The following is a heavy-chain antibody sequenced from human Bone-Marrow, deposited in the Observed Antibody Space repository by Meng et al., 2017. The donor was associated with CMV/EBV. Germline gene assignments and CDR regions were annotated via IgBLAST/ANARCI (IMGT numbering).Heavy chain of an antibody. Sequence: SETLSLTCAVYGGSFSGYYWSWIRQPPGKGLEWIGEINHSGSTNYNPSLKSRVTISVDTSKNQFSLKLSSVTAADTAVYYCARDVQLEPGWFDPWGQGTLVTFSS. V-gene: IGHV4-34*01. CDR1: GGSFSGYY. CDR2: INHSGST. J-gene: IGHJ5*02. CDR3: ARDVQLEPGWFDP. D-gene: IGHD1-1*01.